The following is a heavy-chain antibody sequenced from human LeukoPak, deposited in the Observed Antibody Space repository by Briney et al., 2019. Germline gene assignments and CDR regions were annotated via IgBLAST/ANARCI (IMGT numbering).Heavy chain of an antibody. J-gene: IGHJ6*02. CDR3: ARGHCSSTSCYSYYGMDV. Sequence: PGGSLRLSCAASGFTVSSNYMSWVRQAPGQGLEWVSRINSDGSSTTYADSVTGRFTLYRQNAQNTLYLQMNSLRDEDTAVYYCARGHCSSTSCYSYYGMDVWGQGTTVTVSS. V-gene: IGHV3-74*03. CDR2: INSDGSST. D-gene: IGHD2-2*01. CDR1: GFTVSSNY.